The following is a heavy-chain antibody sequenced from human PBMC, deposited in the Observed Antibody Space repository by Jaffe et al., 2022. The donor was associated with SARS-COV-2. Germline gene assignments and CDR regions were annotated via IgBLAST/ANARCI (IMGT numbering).Heavy chain of an antibody. CDR1: GGTFSSYT. CDR2: IIPILGIA. Sequence: QVQLVQSGAEVKKPGSSVKVSCKASGGTFSSYTISWVRQAPGQGLEWMGRIIPILGIANYAQKFQGRVTITADKSTSTAYMELSSLRSEDTAVYYCAVVVVPAARYYYYGMDVWGQGTTVTVSS. D-gene: IGHD2-2*01. CDR3: AVVVVPAARYYYYGMDV. J-gene: IGHJ6*02. V-gene: IGHV1-69*02.